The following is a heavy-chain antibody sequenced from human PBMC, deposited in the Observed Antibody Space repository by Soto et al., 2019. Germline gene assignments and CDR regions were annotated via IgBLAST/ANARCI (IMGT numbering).Heavy chain of an antibody. J-gene: IGHJ5*02. CDR3: ARDPRDGYSSGWYGGWFDP. Sequence: QVQLQESGPGLVKPSETLSLTCTVSGGSISSYYWSWIRQPPGKGLEWIGYIYYSGSTNYNPSLKSRVTISVDTSKNQFSLKLSSVTAADTAVYYCARDPRDGYSSGWYGGWFDPWGQGTLVTVSS. CDR1: GGSISSYY. V-gene: IGHV4-59*01. D-gene: IGHD6-19*01. CDR2: IYYSGST.